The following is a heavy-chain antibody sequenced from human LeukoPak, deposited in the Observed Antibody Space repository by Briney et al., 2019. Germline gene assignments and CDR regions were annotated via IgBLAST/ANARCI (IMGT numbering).Heavy chain of an antibody. J-gene: IGHJ5*02. CDR1: GFTFSSYW. CDR3: ARDRALGWFDP. Sequence: PGGSLRLSCAASGFTFSSYWMSWVRQAPGKGLEWVANIKQDGSEKYYVDPVKGRFTISRDNAKNSLYLQMNSLRAEDTAVYYCARDRALGWFDPWGQGTLVTVSS. CDR2: IKQDGSEK. V-gene: IGHV3-7*01. D-gene: IGHD3-10*01.